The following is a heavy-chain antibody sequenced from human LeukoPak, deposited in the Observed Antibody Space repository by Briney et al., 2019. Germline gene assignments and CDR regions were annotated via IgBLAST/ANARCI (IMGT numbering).Heavy chain of an antibody. CDR1: GGSISSGGYS. J-gene: IGHJ5*02. V-gene: IGHV4-30-2*01. CDR2: IYHSGST. Sequence: SETLSLTCAVSGGSISSGGYSWSWIRQPPGKGLEWIGYIYHSGSTNYNPSLKSRVTISVDTSKNQFSLKLSSVTAADTAVYYCARGLSGSSSSWYVGYNWFDPWGQGTLVTVSS. D-gene: IGHD6-13*01. CDR3: ARGLSGSSSSWYVGYNWFDP.